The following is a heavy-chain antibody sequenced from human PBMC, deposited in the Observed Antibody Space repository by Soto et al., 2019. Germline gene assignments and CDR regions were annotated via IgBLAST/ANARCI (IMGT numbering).Heavy chain of an antibody. J-gene: IGHJ5*02. Sequence: GSLRLSCAASGFTFSGYAMNWVRQAPGKGLEWVSAISGSGGSTYYADSVKGRFTISRDNSKNTLYLQMNSLRAEDTAVYYCAKERCSSITCRPGWFDPWGKGTLVTVSS. D-gene: IGHD2-2*01. V-gene: IGHV3-23*01. CDR2: ISGSGGST. CDR3: AKERCSSITCRPGWFDP. CDR1: GFTFSGYA.